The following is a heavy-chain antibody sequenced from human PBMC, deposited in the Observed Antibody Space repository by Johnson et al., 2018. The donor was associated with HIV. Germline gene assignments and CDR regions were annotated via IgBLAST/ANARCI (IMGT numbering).Heavy chain of an antibody. CDR3: AKERGTYCVVDAFDI. D-gene: IGHD1-26*01. CDR2: ISYDGSNK. CDR1: GFIFSNYA. V-gene: IGHV3-30*04. Sequence: QVQLVESGGGVVRPGGSLRLSCAASGFIFSNYALHWVRQAPGKGLEWVAVISYDGSNKYYADSVKGRFIISRDNSKNTLYLQMNSLRAEDTAVYYSAKERGTYCVVDAFDIWGQGTMVTVSS. J-gene: IGHJ3*02.